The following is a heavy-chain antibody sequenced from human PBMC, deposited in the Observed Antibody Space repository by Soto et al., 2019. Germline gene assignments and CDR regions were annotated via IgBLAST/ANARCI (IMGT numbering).Heavy chain of an antibody. Sequence: GGSLRLSCAASGFTFSSYWMSWVRQAPGKGLEWVANIKQDGSEKYYVDSVKGRFTISRDNAKNSLYLQMNSLRAEDTAVYYCARVGHCSGGSCYSGGLDAFDIWGQGTMVTVSS. CDR2: IKQDGSEK. V-gene: IGHV3-7*05. CDR3: ARVGHCSGGSCYSGGLDAFDI. CDR1: GFTFSSYW. D-gene: IGHD2-15*01. J-gene: IGHJ3*02.